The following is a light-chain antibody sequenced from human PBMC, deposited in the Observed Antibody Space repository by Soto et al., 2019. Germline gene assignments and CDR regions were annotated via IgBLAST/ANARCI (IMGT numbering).Light chain of an antibody. J-gene: IGKJ2*01. CDR3: QQYGSSPPYT. V-gene: IGKV3-20*01. Sequence: EIVLTQSPGTLSLSPGERATLSCRASQSVSSSYLAWYQQKPGQAPRLLIDGASSSATGIPERCSGSGSGTDVTLIISRLEPEDFSVYYCQQYGSSPPYTFGQGTKLEIK. CDR1: QSVSSSY. CDR2: GAS.